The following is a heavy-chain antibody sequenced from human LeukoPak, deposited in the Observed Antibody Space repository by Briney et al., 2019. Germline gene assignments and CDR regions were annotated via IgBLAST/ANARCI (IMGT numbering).Heavy chain of an antibody. D-gene: IGHD4-11*01. Sequence: PSETLSLTCTVSGGSISSYYWSWIRQPPGKGLEWIGYIYYSGSTNYNPSLKSRVTISVDTSKNQFSLKLSSVTAADTAVYYCARAHYSNKLYYYYYYMDVWGKGTTVTVSS. CDR1: GGSISSYY. J-gene: IGHJ6*03. CDR3: ARAHYSNKLYYYYYYMDV. CDR2: IYYSGST. V-gene: IGHV4-59*01.